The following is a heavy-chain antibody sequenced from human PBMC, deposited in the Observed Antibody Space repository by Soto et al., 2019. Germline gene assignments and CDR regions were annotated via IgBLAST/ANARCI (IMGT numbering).Heavy chain of an antibody. CDR1: GYTFTTYY. J-gene: IGHJ4*02. V-gene: IGHV1-46*01. Sequence: QVQLVQSGAEVKRPGASVKVSCKASGYTFTTYYMHWVRQAPGQGLEWLGIINPNGGSTTYAPKFQGTVTMPRDTSTSTVYLELSSLRSEDTAVYYCARAGYCSGGTCFHGNCDYWGQGTLVTVSA. D-gene: IGHD2-15*01. CDR2: INPNGGST. CDR3: ARAGYCSGGTCFHGNCDY.